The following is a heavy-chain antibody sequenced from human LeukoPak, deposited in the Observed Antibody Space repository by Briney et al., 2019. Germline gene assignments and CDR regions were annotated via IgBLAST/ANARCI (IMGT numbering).Heavy chain of an antibody. Sequence: GGSLSLFCAAAGFTFSSYWMHWVRQAPGEGLVWVSRIYIEGSSTSHAVSVDGPFTLSRAHGKNTLYLQMNSLRAEDTAVYYCASLTNNDFWSGTVDYWGQGTLVTVSS. V-gene: IGHV3-74*01. CDR2: IYIEGSST. D-gene: IGHD3-3*01. CDR1: GFTFSSYW. CDR3: ASLTNNDFWSGTVDY. J-gene: IGHJ4*02.